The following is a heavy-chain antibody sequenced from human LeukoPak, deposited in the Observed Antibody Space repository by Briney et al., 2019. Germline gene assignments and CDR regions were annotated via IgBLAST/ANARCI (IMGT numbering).Heavy chain of an antibody. CDR2: IWYDGSNK. CDR1: GFTFSSYG. J-gene: IGHJ4*02. V-gene: IGHV3-33*01. D-gene: IGHD3-16*01. Sequence: GRSLRLSCAASGFTFSSYGMHWVRQAPGKGLEWVAVIWYDGSNKYYADSVKGRFTISRDNSKNTLYLQMNSLRAEDTAVYYCAREMSPYDKVFDYWGQGTLVTVSS. CDR3: AREMSPYDKVFDY.